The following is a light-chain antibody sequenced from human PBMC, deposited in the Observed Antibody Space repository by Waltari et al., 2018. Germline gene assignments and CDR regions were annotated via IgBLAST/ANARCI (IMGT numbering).Light chain of an antibody. CDR2: DTS. CDR1: QSVARS. V-gene: IGKV3-20*01. CDR3: QRYGRLPGT. Sequence: EIELTQSPGTLALSPGARATLSCRASQSVARSLAWYQRKPGQAPRLLIYDTSNRATGIPERFRGRGSRLHFSLTSRSLEPEAIAVYYCQRYGRLPGTFGQGTKVEIK. J-gene: IGKJ1*01.